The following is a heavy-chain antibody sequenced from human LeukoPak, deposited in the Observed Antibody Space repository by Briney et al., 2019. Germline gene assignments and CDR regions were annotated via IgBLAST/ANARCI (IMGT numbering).Heavy chain of an antibody. CDR2: INPNSGGT. CDR3: ARDLSIAAPGTDFDY. V-gene: IGHV1-2*02. CDR1: GYTFTGYS. Sequence: GASVNVSCKASGYTFTGYSVHWVRQAAGQGLEWMGWINPNSGGTKYALKFQGRVTMTRDTSISTAYMELSRLTSDDTAVYYCARDLSIAAPGTDFDYWGQGTLVTVSS. D-gene: IGHD6-13*01. J-gene: IGHJ4*02.